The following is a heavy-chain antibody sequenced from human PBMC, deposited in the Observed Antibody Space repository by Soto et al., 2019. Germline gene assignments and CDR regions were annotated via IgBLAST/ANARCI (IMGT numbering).Heavy chain of an antibody. CDR3: ARGGYYDNSWGKLSHYGLDV. CDR1: GYTFIRYG. V-gene: IGHV1-18*01. J-gene: IGHJ6*02. D-gene: IGHD3-16*01. CDR2: ISPYNDYT. Sequence: QVQLAQSANEVKKPGASVRVSCKAAGYTFIRYGIAWVRQAPGQGLEWMGWISPYNDYTVYAQKFQGRVSMTADTTTRTVYMLLRGLKSGDTAVYYCARGGYYDNSWGKLSHYGLDVWGQGTSVSVSS.